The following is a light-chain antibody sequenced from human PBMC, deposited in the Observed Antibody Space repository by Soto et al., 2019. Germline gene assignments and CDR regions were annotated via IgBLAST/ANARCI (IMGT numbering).Light chain of an antibody. J-gene: IGLJ1*01. V-gene: IGLV2-14*01. CDR1: SSDVGGYNY. Sequence: QSVLTQPASVSGSPGQSITVSCTGTSSDVGGYNYVSWYQQHPGKAPKLMIYDVSNRPSGVSNRFSGSKSGNTASLTISGLQAEDEADYYCCSYTGSSPSYVFGTGTKLTVL. CDR2: DVS. CDR3: CSYTGSSPSYV.